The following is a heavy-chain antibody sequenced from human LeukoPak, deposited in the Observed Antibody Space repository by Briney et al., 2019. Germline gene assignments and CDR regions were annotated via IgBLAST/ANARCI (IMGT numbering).Heavy chain of an antibody. CDR3: ATNLRGYSGYDYSY. Sequence: ASVNVSCKASGYTFTSYGISWVRQAPGQGLEWMGWISAYNGNTNYAQKLQGIVTMTTDTSTSTAYMELRSLRSDDTAVYYCATNLRGYSGYDYSYWGQGTLVTVSS. CDR2: ISAYNGNT. D-gene: IGHD5-12*01. CDR1: GYTFTSYG. J-gene: IGHJ4*02. V-gene: IGHV1-18*01.